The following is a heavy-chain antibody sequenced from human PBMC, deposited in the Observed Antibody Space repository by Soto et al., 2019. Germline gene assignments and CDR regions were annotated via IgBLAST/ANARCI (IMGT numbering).Heavy chain of an antibody. CDR1: GSTFSSYA. CDR3: ARDYASSGAGAFDI. CDR2: ISDDGRNK. D-gene: IGHD3-10*01. V-gene: IGHV3-30*04. J-gene: IGHJ3*02. Sequence: PGGSLRLSCAASGSTFSSYAMHWVRQAPGKGLEWVAVISDDGRNKYYADSVKGRFTISRDNSKNTLYLQMNSLRPEDTAVYYCARDYASSGAGAFDIWGQGTMVTVSS.